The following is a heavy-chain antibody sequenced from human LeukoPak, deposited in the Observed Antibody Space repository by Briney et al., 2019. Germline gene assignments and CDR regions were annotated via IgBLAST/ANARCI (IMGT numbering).Heavy chain of an antibody. V-gene: IGHV3-30-3*01. CDR2: ISYDGSNK. CDR3: ARGQYYDSSGYYH. J-gene: IGHJ5*02. D-gene: IGHD3-22*01. Sequence: GSLRLSCAASGFTFSSYAMHWVRQAPGKGLEWVAVISYDGSNKYYADSVKGRFTISRDNSKNTLYLQMNSLRAEDTAVYYCARGQYYDSSGYYHWGQGTLVTVSS. CDR1: GFTFSSYA.